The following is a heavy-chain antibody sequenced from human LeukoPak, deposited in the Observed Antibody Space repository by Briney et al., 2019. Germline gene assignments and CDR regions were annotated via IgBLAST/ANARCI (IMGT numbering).Heavy chain of an antibody. CDR3: ARGLGKYSSSPDY. D-gene: IGHD6-13*01. V-gene: IGHV4-30-2*01. CDR2: IYHSGST. Sequence: SQTLSLTCTVSGGSISSGGYYWSWIRQPPGKGLEWIGYIYHSGSTYYNPSLKSRVTISVDRSKNQFSLKLSSVTAADTAVYYCARGLGKYSSSPDYWGQGTLVTVSS. CDR1: GGSISSGGYY. J-gene: IGHJ4*02.